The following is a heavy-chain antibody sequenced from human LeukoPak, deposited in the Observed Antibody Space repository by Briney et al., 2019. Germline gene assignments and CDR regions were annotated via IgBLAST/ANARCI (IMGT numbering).Heavy chain of an antibody. V-gene: IGHV5-10-1*01. D-gene: IGHD4-17*01. CDR3: AALEVTTLGNWFDP. CDR2: IDTIDSYT. CDR1: GYSFTSYW. J-gene: IGHJ5*02. Sequence: ESLKISSKGSGYSFTSYWIIWVRQMPGKGREWMGRIDTIDSYTNYSPSLQGHVTISADKSISTAYLQWSSLKASDTAMYYGAALEVTTLGNWFDPWGQGTLVTVSS.